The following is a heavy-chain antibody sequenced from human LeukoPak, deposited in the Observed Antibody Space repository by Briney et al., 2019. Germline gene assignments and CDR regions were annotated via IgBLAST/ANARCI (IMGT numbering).Heavy chain of an antibody. CDR3: ARDNSLGDNAWWFDP. CDR2: INPSGGST. J-gene: IGHJ5*02. Sequence: ASVKVSCKASGYTFTSYSMHWVRQAPGQGLEWMGIINPSGGSTSYAQKFQGRVTMTRDMSTSTDYMELNSLRSDDTAIYYCARDNSLGDNAWWFDPWGQGTLVTVSS. CDR1: GYTFTSYS. D-gene: IGHD1-26*01. V-gene: IGHV1-46*01.